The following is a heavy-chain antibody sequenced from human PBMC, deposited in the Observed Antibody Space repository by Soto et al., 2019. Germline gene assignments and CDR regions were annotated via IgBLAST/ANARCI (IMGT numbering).Heavy chain of an antibody. CDR1: GGSLSTNP. Sequence: QVQLVQSGTEVKKPGSSVKVSCKASGGSLSTNPISWVRQAPGQGLEWMGGTGSGTGPRNHAQKFKGRLTVTADKSTGTVYMELTNLSSEDTAVYYCAKRDSGGFFRFFDSWGQGTLVTVSS. D-gene: IGHD2-15*01. CDR3: AKRDSGGFFRFFDS. CDR2: TGSGTGPR. J-gene: IGHJ4*02. V-gene: IGHV1-69*06.